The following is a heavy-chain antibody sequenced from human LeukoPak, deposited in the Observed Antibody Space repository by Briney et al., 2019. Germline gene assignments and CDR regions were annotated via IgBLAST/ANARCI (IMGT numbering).Heavy chain of an antibody. CDR3: VRDRGSGDDYSPDAFDI. CDR1: GFTFSSYA. Sequence: GGSLRLSCAASGFTFSSYAMHWVRQAPGKGLEWVAVISYDGSNKYYADSVKGRFTISRDNSKNTLYLQMNSLRAEDTAVYYCVRDRGSGDDYSPDAFDIWGQGTMVTVSS. V-gene: IGHV3-30*04. J-gene: IGHJ3*02. D-gene: IGHD2-21*01. CDR2: ISYDGSNK.